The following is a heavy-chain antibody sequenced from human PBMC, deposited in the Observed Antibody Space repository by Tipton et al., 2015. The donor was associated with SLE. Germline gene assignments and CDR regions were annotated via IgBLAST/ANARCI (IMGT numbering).Heavy chain of an antibody. Sequence: GSLRLSCAASGFTFSSYAMSWVRQAPGKGLEWVANIKQDGSEKYYVDSVKGRFTISRDNAKNSLYLQMNSLRAEDTAVYYCANQRETGDTRGWYFDLWGRGTLVTVSS. D-gene: IGHD7-27*01. CDR2: IKQDGSEK. CDR1: GFTFSSYA. CDR3: ANQRETGDTRGWYFDL. V-gene: IGHV3-7*03. J-gene: IGHJ2*01.